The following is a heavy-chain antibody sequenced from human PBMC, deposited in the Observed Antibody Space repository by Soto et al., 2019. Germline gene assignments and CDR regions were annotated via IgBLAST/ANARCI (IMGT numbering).Heavy chain of an antibody. CDR3: ARLPYYDSSGYYYRIAFDI. J-gene: IGHJ3*02. CDR2: IIPIFGTA. D-gene: IGHD3-22*01. CDR1: GGTFSSYA. Sequence: SVKVSCKASGGTFSSYAISWVRQAPGQGLEWMGGIIPIFGTANYAQKFQGRVTITADESTSTAYMELSSLRSEDTAVYYCARLPYYDSSGYYYRIAFDIWGQGTMVTVSS. V-gene: IGHV1-69*13.